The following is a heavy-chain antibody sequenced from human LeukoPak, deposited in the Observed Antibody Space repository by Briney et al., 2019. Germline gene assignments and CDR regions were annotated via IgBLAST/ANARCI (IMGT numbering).Heavy chain of an antibody. V-gene: IGHV3-9*01. Sequence: GGSLRLSCAASGFTFDDYAMHWVRHAPGKGLEWVSGISWNSGSIGYADSVKGRFTISRDNAKNSLYLQMNSLRAEDTALYYCAKDKDYGGNSPVFDYWGQGTLVTVSS. J-gene: IGHJ4*02. CDR1: GFTFDDYA. D-gene: IGHD4-23*01. CDR2: ISWNSGSI. CDR3: AKDKDYGGNSPVFDY.